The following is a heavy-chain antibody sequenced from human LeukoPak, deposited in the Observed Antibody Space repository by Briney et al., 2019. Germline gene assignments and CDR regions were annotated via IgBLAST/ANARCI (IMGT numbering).Heavy chain of an antibody. CDR2: TRNDGSDN. Sequence: PGGSLRLSCAASGFTFRSYGMHWVRQAPGKGLEWVAFTRNDGSDNHYTDSVKGRFTISRDSSTLYLQMNSLRTEDTAVYYCARENEAGYSGNGPSQHWGQGTLVTVSS. V-gene: IGHV3-30*02. J-gene: IGHJ1*01. CDR3: ARENEAGYSGNGPSQH. D-gene: IGHD6-13*01. CDR1: GFTFRSYG.